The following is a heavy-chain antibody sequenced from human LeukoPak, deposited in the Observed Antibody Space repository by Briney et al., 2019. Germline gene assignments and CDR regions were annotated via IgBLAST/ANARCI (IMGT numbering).Heavy chain of an antibody. Sequence: PSETLSLTCAVYVGSFSGYYWSWIRQPPGKGLEWIGEINHSGSTNYNPSLKSRVTISVDTSKNQFSLKLSSVTAADTAVYYCARIEYSGPLDYWGQGTLVIVSS. J-gene: IGHJ4*02. D-gene: IGHD1-26*01. CDR3: ARIEYSGPLDY. V-gene: IGHV4-34*01. CDR1: VGSFSGYY. CDR2: INHSGST.